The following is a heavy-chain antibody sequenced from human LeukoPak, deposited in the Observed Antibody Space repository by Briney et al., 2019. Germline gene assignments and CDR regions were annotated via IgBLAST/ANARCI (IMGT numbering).Heavy chain of an antibody. J-gene: IGHJ4*02. Sequence: PGGSQRLPCVASGFTFSPYSTNWARQAPGKGREWVSSISSSSNYIYYADSVKGRFTISRDNAKSSLYLQMSSLRAADTAVYYCAQNFYDSSGLYFDYWGQGTLVTVSS. D-gene: IGHD3-22*01. CDR3: AQNFYDSSGLYFDY. CDR1: GFTFSPYS. V-gene: IGHV3-21*01. CDR2: ISSSSNYI.